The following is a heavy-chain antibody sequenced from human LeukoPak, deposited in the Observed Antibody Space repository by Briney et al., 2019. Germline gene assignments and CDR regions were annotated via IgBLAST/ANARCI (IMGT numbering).Heavy chain of an antibody. D-gene: IGHD3-10*01. J-gene: IGHJ4*02. V-gene: IGHV3-30-3*01. CDR3: ARGSTGTYYYGSGSYDY. CDR2: ISYDGSNK. Sequence: GGSLRLSCAASGFTFSSYAMHWVRQAPGKGLEWVAVISYDGSNKYYADSVKGRFTISRDNSKNTLYLQMNSLRAGDTAVYYCARGSTGTYYYGSGSYDYWGQGTLVTVSS. CDR1: GFTFSSYA.